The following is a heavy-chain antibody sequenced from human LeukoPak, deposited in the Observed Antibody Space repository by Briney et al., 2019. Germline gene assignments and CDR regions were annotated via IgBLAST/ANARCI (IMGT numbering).Heavy chain of an antibody. J-gene: IGHJ6*03. CDR2: IRYDGSNK. Sequence: GGSLRLSCAASGFTFSSYGMHWVRQAPGKGLEWVAFIRYDGSNKYYADSVKGRFTISRDNSKNTLYLQMNSLRAEDTAVYYCAKSRRGYSYGPNYYYYMGVWGKGTTVTISS. CDR3: AKSRRGYSYGPNYYYYMGV. CDR1: GFTFSSYG. V-gene: IGHV3-30*02. D-gene: IGHD5-18*01.